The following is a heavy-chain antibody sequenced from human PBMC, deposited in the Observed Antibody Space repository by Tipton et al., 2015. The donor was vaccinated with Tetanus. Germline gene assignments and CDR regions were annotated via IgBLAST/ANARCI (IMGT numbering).Heavy chain of an antibody. CDR1: GGSVSSSGYF. Sequence: TLSLTCTVSGGSVSSSGYFWGWIRQSPGKGLEWIGSINSGGTTYHNPSLKSRLAISVDTSRNQFSLRLTSVTATDSAVYYCGRHGGSYIAYWCFDLWGRGSLVTVPS. CDR3: GRHGGSYIAYWCFDL. J-gene: IGHJ2*01. V-gene: IGHV4-39*01. CDR2: INSGGTT. D-gene: IGHD1-26*01.